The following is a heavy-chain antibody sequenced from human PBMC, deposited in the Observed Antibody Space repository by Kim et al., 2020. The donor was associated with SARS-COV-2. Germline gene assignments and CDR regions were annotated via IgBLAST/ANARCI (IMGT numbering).Heavy chain of an antibody. CDR2: MNPNSGNT. Sequence: ASVKVSCKASGYTFTSYDINWVRQATGQGLEWMGWMNPNSGNTGYAQKFQGRVTMTRNTSISTAYMELSSLRSEDTAVYYCARGSPSGSYYYYGMDVWGQGTTVTVSS. CDR1: GYTFTSYD. V-gene: IGHV1-8*01. CDR3: ARGSPSGSYYYYGMDV. J-gene: IGHJ6*02. D-gene: IGHD1-26*01.